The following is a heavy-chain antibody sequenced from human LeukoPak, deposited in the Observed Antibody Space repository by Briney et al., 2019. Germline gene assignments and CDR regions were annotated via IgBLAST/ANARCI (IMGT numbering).Heavy chain of an antibody. CDR3: ARTADSSGYSGFDY. CDR1: GGSISSYY. V-gene: IGHV4-4*09. Sequence: SETLSLTCTVSGGSISSYYWSWIWQPPGKGLEWIGYIYTSGSANYNPSLKSRVTISVDTSKNQFSLKLSSVTAADTAVYYCARTADSSGYSGFDYWGQGTLVTVSS. J-gene: IGHJ4*02. D-gene: IGHD3-22*01. CDR2: IYTSGSA.